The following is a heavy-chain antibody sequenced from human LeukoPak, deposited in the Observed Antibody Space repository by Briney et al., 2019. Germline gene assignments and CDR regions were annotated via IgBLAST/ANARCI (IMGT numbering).Heavy chain of an antibody. J-gene: IGHJ4*02. V-gene: IGHV4-39*07. D-gene: IGHD6-13*01. CDR1: GFTFSSYS. CDR3: ARVNREAAANLFDY. Sequence: GSLRLSCAASGFTFSSYSMNWVRQAPGKGLEWIGSIYYSGSTYYNPSLKSRVTISVDTSKNQFSLKLSSVTAADTAVYYCARVNREAAANLFDYWGQGTLVTVSS. CDR2: IYYSGST.